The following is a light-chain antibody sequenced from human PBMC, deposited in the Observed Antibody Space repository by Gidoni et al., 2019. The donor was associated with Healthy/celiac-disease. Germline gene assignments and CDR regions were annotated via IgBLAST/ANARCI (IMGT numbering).Light chain of an antibody. CDR3: QSYDSSLSGSEV. V-gene: IGLV1-40*01. Sequence: QSVLPQPPSVSGAPGQRVTISCTGSSSNIGAGYDVHWYQQLPGTAPKLLIYGNSNRPSGVPDRFSGSKSGTSASLAITGLQAEDEADYYCQSYDSSLSGSEVFGGGTKLTVL. CDR1: SSNIGAGYD. J-gene: IGLJ3*02. CDR2: GNS.